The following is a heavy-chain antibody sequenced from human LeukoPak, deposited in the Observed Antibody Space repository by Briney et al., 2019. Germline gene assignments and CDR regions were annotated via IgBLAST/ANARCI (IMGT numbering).Heavy chain of an antibody. CDR1: GGSFSGYY. V-gene: IGHV4-34*01. CDR3: ARRAVTRPFYGMDV. J-gene: IGHJ6*02. CDR2: INHSGST. D-gene: IGHD4-17*01. Sequence: SETLSLTCAVYGGSFSGYYWSWIRQPPGKGLEWIGEINHSGSTNYNPSLKSRVTISVDTSKNQFSLKPSSVTAADTAVYYCARRAVTRPFYGMDVWGQGTTVTVSS.